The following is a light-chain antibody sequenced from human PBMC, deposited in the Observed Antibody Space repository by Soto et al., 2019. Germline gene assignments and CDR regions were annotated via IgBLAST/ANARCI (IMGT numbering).Light chain of an antibody. CDR1: QTVSGN. Sequence: TQLAGNRSESPGVGAALSCRASQTVSGNYLTWYQHKPGQAPRLLIYGASTRATGILARFSGRGSETEFTLTTSRLQSEDFGVYYCQHYDNWWTFGQGTKVDIK. J-gene: IGKJ1*01. CDR3: QHYDNWWT. V-gene: IGKV3-15*01. CDR2: GAS.